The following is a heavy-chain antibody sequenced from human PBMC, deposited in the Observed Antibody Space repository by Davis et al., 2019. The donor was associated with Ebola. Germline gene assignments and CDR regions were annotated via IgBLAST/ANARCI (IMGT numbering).Heavy chain of an antibody. CDR2: ISAYNGNT. CDR1: GYTFTSYG. CDR3: ARDGIGYCSSTSCQHYYYYGMDV. Sequence: ASVKVSCKASGYTFTSYGISWVRQAPGQGLEWMGWISAYNGNTNYAQKLQGRVTMTTDTSTSTAYMELRSLRSDDTAVYYCARDGIGYCSSTSCQHYYYYGMDVWGQGTTVTVSS. J-gene: IGHJ6*02. D-gene: IGHD2-2*01. V-gene: IGHV1-18*01.